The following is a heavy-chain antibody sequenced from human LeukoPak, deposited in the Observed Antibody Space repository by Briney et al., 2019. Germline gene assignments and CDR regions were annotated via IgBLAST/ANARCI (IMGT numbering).Heavy chain of an antibody. CDR3: ARGPRYCSSTSCYSVRAYNWFDP. J-gene: IGHJ5*02. D-gene: IGHD2-2*01. CDR2: INHSGST. CDR1: GFTFSSYA. V-gene: IGHV4-34*01. Sequence: GSLRLSCAASGFTFSSYAMTWVRQAPGKGLEWIGEINHSGSTNYNPSLKSRVTISVDTSKNQFSLKLSSVTAADTAVYYCARGPRYCSSTSCYSVRAYNWFDPWGQGTLVTVSS.